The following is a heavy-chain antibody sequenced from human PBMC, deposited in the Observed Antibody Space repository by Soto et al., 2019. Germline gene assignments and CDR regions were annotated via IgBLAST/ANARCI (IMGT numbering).Heavy chain of an antibody. J-gene: IGHJ4*02. Sequence: SGPTLVNPTQTLTLTCTFSGFSLSTTGVGVSWIRQHPGKALGWLALIYWHDDKRYSPSLKSRLTITKDTSKNQVVLTMTNMDPVDTATYYCAHRGGATVGLYYFDYWGQGALVTVSS. V-gene: IGHV2-5*01. CDR2: IYWHDDK. D-gene: IGHD3-16*01. CDR1: GFSLSTTGVG. CDR3: AHRGGATVGLYYFDY.